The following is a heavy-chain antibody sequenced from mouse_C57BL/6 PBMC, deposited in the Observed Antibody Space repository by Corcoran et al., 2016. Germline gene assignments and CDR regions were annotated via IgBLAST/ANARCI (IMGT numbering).Heavy chain of an antibody. CDR2: IDPEDGET. J-gene: IGHJ1*03. CDR3: ARWRYYGSSYPTGGFDV. V-gene: IGHV14-2*01. Sequence: EVQLQQSGAELVKPGASVKLSCTASGFNIKDYNMHWVKQRTEQGLEWIGRIDPEDGETKYSPKFQGKDTITEDTSSNTAYLQLSSLTSEDSAVYFCARWRYYGSSYPTGGFDVWGTGTTVTVSS. D-gene: IGHD1-1*01. CDR1: GFNIKDYN.